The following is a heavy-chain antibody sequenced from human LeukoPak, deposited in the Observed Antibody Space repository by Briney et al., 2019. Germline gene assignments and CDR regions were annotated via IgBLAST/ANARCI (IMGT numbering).Heavy chain of an antibody. J-gene: IGHJ4*02. Sequence: SETLSLTCTVSGDSFSSGYWSWIRQPPGKGLEWIGYTSYSDSTRYSPSLKSRVTMSIDTSMNQFSLKVTSVTPADTAVYYCARGSSRFDCWGQGTLVTVSS. V-gene: IGHV4-59*01. CDR3: ARGSSRFDC. CDR2: TSYSDST. CDR1: GDSFSSGY. D-gene: IGHD6-13*01.